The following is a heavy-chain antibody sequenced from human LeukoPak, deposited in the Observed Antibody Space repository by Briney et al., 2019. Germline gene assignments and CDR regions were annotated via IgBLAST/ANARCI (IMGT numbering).Heavy chain of an antibody. CDR2: IYPGDSDT. J-gene: IGHJ4*02. Sequence: GESLKISCKASGYTFSKYWIGWVRQTPGKGLEWMGIIYPGDSDTRYSRSFQGQVTMSADKSTTTAYLQWRTLKASDTAIYYCARHFGTTGTYVLDYWGQGTLVTVSS. V-gene: IGHV5-51*01. CDR1: GYTFSKYW. CDR3: ARHFGTTGTYVLDY. D-gene: IGHD1-1*01.